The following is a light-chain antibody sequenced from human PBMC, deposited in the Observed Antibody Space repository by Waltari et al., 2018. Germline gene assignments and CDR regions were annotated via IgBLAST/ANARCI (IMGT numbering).Light chain of an antibody. Sequence: DVVMTQTPLSLSVTPGQPASISCKSSQSLLSSYGKAYLYWYLQRPGQSPQLLIYEVASLFYGVPDRFSGSGSETDFTLKISRVEAEDVGIYYCMQATHLPLTFGGGTMVDIK. CDR1: QSLLSSYGKAY. CDR3: MQATHLPLT. V-gene: IGKV2-29*03. J-gene: IGKJ4*01. CDR2: EVA.